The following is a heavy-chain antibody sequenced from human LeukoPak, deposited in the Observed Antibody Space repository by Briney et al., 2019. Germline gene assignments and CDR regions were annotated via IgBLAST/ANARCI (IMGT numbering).Heavy chain of an antibody. V-gene: IGHV5-51*01. CDR3: ARHATCTGGSCYQLDY. D-gene: IGHD2-15*01. CDR1: GYSFTTYW. J-gene: IGHJ4*02. CDR2: VYLGDSDT. Sequence: GESLKISCKGSGYSFTTYWIGWVRQMPGKGLEWMGIVYLGDSDTRYSPSFEGQVTISADKSISTAYLQWSSLKASDTAMYYCARHATCTGGSCYQLDYWGQGTLVTVSS.